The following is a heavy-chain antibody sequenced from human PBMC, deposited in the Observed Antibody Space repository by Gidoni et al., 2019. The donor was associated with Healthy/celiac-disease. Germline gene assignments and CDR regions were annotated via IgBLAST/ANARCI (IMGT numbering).Heavy chain of an antibody. Sequence: QITLKESGPTLVKPTQTLTLTCTFSGFSLSTSGVAVGCIRQPPGKALEWLALTYWNDDKRSRPALKSRLTHTKETSKNQVVLTMTKMDPVDTATYYCAHRASYDFWSGHYGETWFDPWGQGTLVTVSS. J-gene: IGHJ5*02. CDR2: TYWNDDK. V-gene: IGHV2-5*01. CDR1: GFSLSTSGVA. D-gene: IGHD3-3*01. CDR3: AHRASYDFWSGHYGETWFDP.